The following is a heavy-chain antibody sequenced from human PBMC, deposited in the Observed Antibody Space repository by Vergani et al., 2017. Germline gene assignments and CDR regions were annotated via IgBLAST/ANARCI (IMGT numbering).Heavy chain of an antibody. V-gene: IGHV1-69*01. J-gene: IGHJ3*01. CDR2: IITMFGTT. CDR3: ARSSRAPQGALDF. Sequence: QVQLVQSGAEVKKPGSSVKVSCKASGGTFSNFAINWVRQAPGQGLEWMGGIITMFGTTNYAQKLQGRVTITADESTSTAYMELSSLRSEDTAVYYCARSSRAPQGALDFWGQGTKVTVSS. D-gene: IGHD2-2*01. CDR1: GGTFSNFA.